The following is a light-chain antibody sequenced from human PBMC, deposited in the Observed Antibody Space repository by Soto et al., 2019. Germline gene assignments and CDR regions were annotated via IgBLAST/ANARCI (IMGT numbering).Light chain of an antibody. CDR1: QSVSSY. J-gene: IGKJ5*01. CDR2: DAS. CDR3: QQRNT. Sequence: EFVLTQSPATLSLSLGKRATLSCRASQSVSSYVAWYQQKPGQAPRLVIYDASSRATGVPPRFSGSGSGTDFTLTISSLEPEDFAVYYCQQRNTFGQGTRLEI. V-gene: IGKV3-11*01.